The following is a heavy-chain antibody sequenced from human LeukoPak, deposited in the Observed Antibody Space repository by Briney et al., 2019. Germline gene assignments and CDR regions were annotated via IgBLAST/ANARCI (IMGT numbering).Heavy chain of an antibody. CDR2: IYYSGST. D-gene: IGHD3-22*01. CDR1: XY. V-gene: IGHV4-59*08. CDR3: ARLLYDSSGYIYGMDV. J-gene: IGHJ6*02. Sequence: XYWSWIXQPPGKGLEWIGYIYYSGSTNYNPSLKSRVTISVDTSKNQFSLKLSSVTAADTAVYYCARLLYDSSGYIYGMDVWGQGTTVTVSS.